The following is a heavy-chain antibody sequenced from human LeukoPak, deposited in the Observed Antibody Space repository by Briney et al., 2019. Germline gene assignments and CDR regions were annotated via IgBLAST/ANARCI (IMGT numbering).Heavy chain of an antibody. CDR2: IYSGGTT. D-gene: IGHD1-20*01. Sequence: PGGSLRLSCAASGFSVSSNYMSWVRQAPGKGLEWVSVIYSGGTTYYADSVKGRFTISRDSSKNTLYLQINSLRAEDTALYYFSSGITGTNNWFDPWGQGTLVTVSS. V-gene: IGHV3-66*02. CDR1: GFSVSSNY. J-gene: IGHJ5*02. CDR3: SSGITGTNNWFDP.